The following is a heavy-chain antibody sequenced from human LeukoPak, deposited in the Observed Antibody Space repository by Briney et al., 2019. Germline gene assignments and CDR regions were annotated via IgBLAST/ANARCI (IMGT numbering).Heavy chain of an antibody. J-gene: IGHJ4*02. D-gene: IGHD6-6*01. CDR3: ARQQSSSNFDY. CDR2: IYYSGST. V-gene: IGHV4-59*08. Sequence: TSETLSLTCTVSGGSISSYYWSWIRQPPGKGLEWIGYIYYSGSTNYNPSLKSRVTISVDTSKNQFSLKLSSVTAADTAVYYCARQQSSSNFDYWGQGTLVTVSS. CDR1: GGSISSYY.